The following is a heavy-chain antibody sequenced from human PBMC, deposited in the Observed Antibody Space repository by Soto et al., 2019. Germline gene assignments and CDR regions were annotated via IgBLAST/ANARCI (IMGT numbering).Heavy chain of an antibody. D-gene: IGHD3-10*01. J-gene: IGHJ4*02. Sequence: GASVKVSCKASGYTFTSCGISWVRQAPGQGLEWMGWINTYSGNTNYAQKLQGRVTMTTDTSASTAYMELRSLRSDDTAVYYCARDLDGSGSYYTGYWGQGTLVTVSS. CDR2: INTYSGNT. CDR1: GYTFTSCG. CDR3: ARDLDGSGSYYTGY. V-gene: IGHV1-18*01.